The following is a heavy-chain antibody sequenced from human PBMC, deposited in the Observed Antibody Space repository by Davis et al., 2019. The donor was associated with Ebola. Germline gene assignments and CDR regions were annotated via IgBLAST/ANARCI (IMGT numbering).Heavy chain of an antibody. D-gene: IGHD6-19*01. J-gene: IGHJ4*02. Sequence: GESLKISCAASGFTFSSYSMNWVRQAPGKGLEWVSSISSSSSYIYYADSVKGRFTISRDNAKNSLYLQMNSLRAEDTAVYYCARDRRYSSGVTIDYWGQGTLVTVSS. CDR3: ARDRRYSSGVTIDY. CDR2: ISSSSSYI. CDR1: GFTFSSYS. V-gene: IGHV3-21*01.